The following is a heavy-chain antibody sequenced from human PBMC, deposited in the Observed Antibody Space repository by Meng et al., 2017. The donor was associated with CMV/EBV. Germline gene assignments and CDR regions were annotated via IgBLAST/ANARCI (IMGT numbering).Heavy chain of an antibody. D-gene: IGHD6-13*01. Sequence: ASVKVSCKASGYTFTSYDINWVRQATGQGLEWMGWMNPNSGNTGYAQKFQGRVTIIRNTSISTAYMELSSLRSEDTAVYYCARMGQSYSSSWYAPYYYYYGMDVWGQGTTVTVSS. V-gene: IGHV1-8*03. J-gene: IGHJ6*02. CDR2: MNPNSGNT. CDR1: GYTFTSYD. CDR3: ARMGQSYSSSWYAPYYYYYGMDV.